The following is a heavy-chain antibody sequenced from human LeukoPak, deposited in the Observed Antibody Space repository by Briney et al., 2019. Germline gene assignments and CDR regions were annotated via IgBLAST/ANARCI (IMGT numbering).Heavy chain of an antibody. J-gene: IGHJ6*02. CDR3: ARVTLAAVGTMNYYFHGMDV. Sequence: GGSLRLSCAASGFTFSSYATHWVRQAPGKGLEWVAVTSFDGTNEYYADSVRGRFTISRDNSKNTVYLHMNSLRTEDTAVYYCARVTLAAVGTMNYYFHGMDVWGQGTTVTVSS. V-gene: IGHV3-30-3*01. CDR1: GFTFSSYA. CDR2: TSFDGTNE. D-gene: IGHD6-13*01.